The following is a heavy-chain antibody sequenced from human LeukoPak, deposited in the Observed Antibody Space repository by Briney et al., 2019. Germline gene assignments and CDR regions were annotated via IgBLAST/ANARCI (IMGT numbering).Heavy chain of an antibody. CDR1: GFTFSSYG. CDR2: IWYDGSNK. Sequence: GGSLRLSCAASGFTFSSYGMHWVRQASGKGLEWVAVIWYDGSNKYYADSVKGRFTISRDNSKNTLYLQMNSLRAEDTAVYYCARARLIFDYWGQGTLVTVSS. CDR3: ARARLIFDY. V-gene: IGHV3-33*01. J-gene: IGHJ4*02.